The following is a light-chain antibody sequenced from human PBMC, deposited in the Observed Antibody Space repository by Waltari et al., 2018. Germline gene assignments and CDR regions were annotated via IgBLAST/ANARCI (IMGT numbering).Light chain of an antibody. CDR2: KAN. CDR1: SGSLSTTSY. Sequence: QTVVTQAPSLSVSPGGTVTLTFALSSGSLSTTSYATWYQQTPGQAPRTLVYKANARSSGVPDRFSGSILGNTAALTITGAQADDESDYYCALYMGSGIWVFGGGTRLTVL. CDR3: ALYMGSGIWV. V-gene: IGLV8-61*01. J-gene: IGLJ3*02.